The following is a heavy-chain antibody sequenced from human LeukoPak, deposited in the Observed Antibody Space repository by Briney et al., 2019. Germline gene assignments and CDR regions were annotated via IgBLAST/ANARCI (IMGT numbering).Heavy chain of an antibody. CDR3: ARMYSSSSRGLSDY. CDR1: GYTFTGYY. D-gene: IGHD6-6*01. Sequence: ASVKVSCKASGYTFTGYYMHWVRQAPGQGLEWMGWINPNSGGTNYAQKFQGRVTMTRDKSISTAYLQWSSLKASDTAMYYCARMYSSSSRGLSDYWGQGTLVTVSS. CDR2: INPNSGGT. J-gene: IGHJ4*02. V-gene: IGHV1-2*02.